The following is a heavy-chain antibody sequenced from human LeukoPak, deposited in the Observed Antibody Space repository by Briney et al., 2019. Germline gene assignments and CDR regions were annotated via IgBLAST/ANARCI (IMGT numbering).Heavy chain of an antibody. CDR1: GGSISSSSYY. V-gene: IGHV4-39*01. D-gene: IGHD3-16*01. CDR2: IYYSGST. CDR3: ASSIMITFGGVNY. J-gene: IGHJ4*02. Sequence: SETLSLTCTVSGGSISSSSYYWGWIRQPPGKGLEWIGSIYYSGSTYYIPSLKSRVTISVDTSKNQFSLKLSSVTAADTAVYYCASSIMITFGGVNYWGQGTLVTVSS.